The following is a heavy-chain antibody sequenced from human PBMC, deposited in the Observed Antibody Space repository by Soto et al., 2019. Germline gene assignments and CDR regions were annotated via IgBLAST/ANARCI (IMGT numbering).Heavy chain of an antibody. CDR3: VRYSRNDKNFDY. CDR1: GFTFSSYA. J-gene: IGHJ4*02. CDR2: ISGSGGST. D-gene: IGHD1-20*01. Sequence: EVQLLDSGGGLVQPGGSLRVSCAASGFTFSSYAMSWVRQAPGKGLEWVSGISGSGGSTYYAGSVKGRFTISRDNSKNTLVLQMNSLRAEDTAVYYCVRYSRNDKNFDYWGQGTLVTVSS. V-gene: IGHV3-23*01.